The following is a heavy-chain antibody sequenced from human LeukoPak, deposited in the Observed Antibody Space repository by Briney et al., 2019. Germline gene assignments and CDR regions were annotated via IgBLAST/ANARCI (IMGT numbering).Heavy chain of an antibody. CDR3: ARDSGSGDFDY. CDR2: ISHSGTT. Sequence: PSETLSLTCTVSGGSITRDYWSWMRQPAGKGLEWIGRISHSGTTNYNPSLKSRLTMSVDTSKNQFSLRLSSVTAADTAVYYCARDSGSGDFDYWGQGTLVTVSS. J-gene: IGHJ4*02. CDR1: GGSITRDY. V-gene: IGHV4-4*07. D-gene: IGHD3-10*01.